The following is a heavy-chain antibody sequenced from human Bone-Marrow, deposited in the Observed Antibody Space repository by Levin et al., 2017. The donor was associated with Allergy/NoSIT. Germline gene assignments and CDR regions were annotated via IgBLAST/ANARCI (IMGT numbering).Heavy chain of an antibody. J-gene: IGHJ4*02. D-gene: IGHD6-19*01. CDR3: ARVGPAVAGSHFDY. Sequence: GESLKISCAASGFTFSSYSMNWVRQAPGKGLEWVSSISSSSSYIYYADSVKGRFTISRDNAKNSLYLQMNSLRAEDTAVYYCARVGPAVAGSHFDYWGQGTLVTVSS. CDR1: GFTFSSYS. V-gene: IGHV3-21*01. CDR2: ISSSSSYI.